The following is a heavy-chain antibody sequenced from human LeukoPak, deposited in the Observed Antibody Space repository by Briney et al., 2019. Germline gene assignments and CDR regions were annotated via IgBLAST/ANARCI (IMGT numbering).Heavy chain of an antibody. CDR2: INHSGST. CDR3: ARGQGIAAAGTPFDY. CDR1: GGSSSGYY. Sequence: SETLSLTCAVYGGSSSGYYWSWIRQPPGKGLEWIGEINHSGSTNYNPSLKSRVTISVDTSKNQFSLKLSSVTAADTAVYYCARGQGIAAAGTPFDYWGQGTLVTVSS. J-gene: IGHJ4*02. V-gene: IGHV4-34*01. D-gene: IGHD6-13*01.